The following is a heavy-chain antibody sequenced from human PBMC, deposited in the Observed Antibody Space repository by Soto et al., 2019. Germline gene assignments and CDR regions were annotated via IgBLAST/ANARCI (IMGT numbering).Heavy chain of an antibody. CDR1: AFTFSSYS. D-gene: IGHD4-17*01. CDR3: ARWLTVTTVYYYYYGMDV. J-gene: IGHJ6*02. CDR2: ISSSSSYI. V-gene: IGHV3-21*01. Sequence: GGSLRLSCAASAFTFSSYSMNWVRQAPGKGLECVSSISSSSSYIYYADSVKGRFTISRDNAKNSLYLQMTSLRAEDTAVYYCARWLTVTTVYYYYYGMDVWGQGTTVTVSS.